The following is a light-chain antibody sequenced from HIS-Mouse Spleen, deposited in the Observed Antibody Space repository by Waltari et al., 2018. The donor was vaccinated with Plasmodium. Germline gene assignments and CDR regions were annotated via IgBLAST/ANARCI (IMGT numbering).Light chain of an antibody. CDR2: AAS. Sequence: DIQMTQSPSSLSASVGDRVTITCRASQGISNYLAWYQPKPGKVPKLLMYAASTLHSGVPSRFSGSGSGTDFTLTISSLQPEDVATYYCQKYNSAPPLTFGGGTKVEIK. CDR3: QKYNSAPPLT. CDR1: QGISNY. J-gene: IGKJ4*01. V-gene: IGKV1-27*01.